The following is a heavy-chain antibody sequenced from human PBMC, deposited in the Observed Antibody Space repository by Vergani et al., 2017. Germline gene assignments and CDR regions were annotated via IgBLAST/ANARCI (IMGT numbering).Heavy chain of an antibody. J-gene: IGHJ4*02. CDR1: GFTFSSYG. V-gene: IGHV3-30*02. D-gene: IGHD6-6*01. CDR2: IRYDGSNK. Sequence: QVQLVESGGGVVQPGGSLRLSCAASGFTFSSYGMHWVRQAPGKGLEWVAFIRYDGSNKYYADSVKGRFTISRDNSKNTLYLQMNSLRAEDTAVYYCAKGIAARPLYFDYWGQGTLVTVSS. CDR3: AKGIAARPLYFDY.